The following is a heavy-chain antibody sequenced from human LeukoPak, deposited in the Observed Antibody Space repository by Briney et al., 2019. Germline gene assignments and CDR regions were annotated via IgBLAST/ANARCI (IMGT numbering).Heavy chain of an antibody. D-gene: IGHD1-1*01. Sequence: PGGSLRLSCAASRFTFSTYAMSWVRPAPEKGLEWGSTLSGSGGCRYYAVCVKGGFTISRDDSKNTLYLQMNSLRAEDRAVYYCAKDLRRYRNNYFDYWGQGTLVTVSS. CDR2: LSGSGGCR. CDR3: AKDLRRYRNNYFDY. V-gene: IGHV3-23*01. J-gene: IGHJ4*02. CDR1: RFTFSTYA.